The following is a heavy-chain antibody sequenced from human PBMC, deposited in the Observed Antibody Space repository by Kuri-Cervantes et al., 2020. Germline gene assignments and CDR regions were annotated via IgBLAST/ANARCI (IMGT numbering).Heavy chain of an antibody. D-gene: IGHD3-10*01. CDR1: GYTFTSYD. V-gene: IGHV1-18*01. Sequence: ASVKVSCKASGYTFTSYDISWVRQAPGQGLEWMGWISAYNGNTNYAQKLQGRVTMATDTSTSTAYMELRSLRSDDTAVYYCARDQGLLWFGEFASPDGYWGQGTLVTGAS. CDR3: ARDQGLLWFGEFASPDGY. CDR2: ISAYNGNT. J-gene: IGHJ4*02.